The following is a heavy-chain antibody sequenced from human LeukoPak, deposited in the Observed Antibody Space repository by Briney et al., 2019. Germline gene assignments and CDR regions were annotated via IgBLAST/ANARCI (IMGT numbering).Heavy chain of an antibody. Sequence: GGSLRLSCAASGFTFSSYGMHWVRQAPGKGLEWVAVIWYDGSNKYYADSVKGRFTISRDNSKNTLYLQMNSLRAEDTAVYYCARVQGSGYTIYYYGMDVWGQGTTVTVSS. CDR2: IWYDGSNK. D-gene: IGHD3-22*01. J-gene: IGHJ6*02. CDR1: GFTFSSYG. V-gene: IGHV3-33*01. CDR3: ARVQGSGYTIYYYGMDV.